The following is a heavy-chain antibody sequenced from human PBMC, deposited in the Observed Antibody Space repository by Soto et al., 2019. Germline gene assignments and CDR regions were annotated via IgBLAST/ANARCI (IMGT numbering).Heavy chain of an antibody. J-gene: IGHJ6*03. CDR2: MNPNSGNT. D-gene: IGHD3-3*01. CDR3: ARGGQNYDFWSGYYYYYYMDV. CDR1: GYTLTSDD. V-gene: IGHV1-8*01. Sequence: ASVKGSCKGSGYTLTSDDIDWVRQATGQGLEWMGWMNPNSGNTGYAQKFQGRVTMTRNTSISTAYMELSSLRSEDTAVYYCARGGQNYDFWSGYYYYYYMDVWGKGTTVTVSS.